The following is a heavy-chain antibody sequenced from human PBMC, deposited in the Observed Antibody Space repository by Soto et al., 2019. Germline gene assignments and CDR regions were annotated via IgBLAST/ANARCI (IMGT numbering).Heavy chain of an antibody. CDR3: ATAPGPY. J-gene: IGHJ4*02. CDR1: GGSISSGGYS. CDR2: IYHSGST. Sequence: QLQLQESCSGLVKPSQTLSLTCAVSGGSISSGGYSWSWIRQPPGKGLEWIGYIYHSGSTYYNPSLKSRVPISVDRSKTHFALKLTSVTAADPAVYYCATAPGPYWGQGTLVTVSS. V-gene: IGHV4-30-2*01.